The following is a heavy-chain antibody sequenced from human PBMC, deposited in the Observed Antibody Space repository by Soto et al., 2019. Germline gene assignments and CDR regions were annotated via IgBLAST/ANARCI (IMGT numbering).Heavy chain of an antibody. CDR2: IIPIFATT. V-gene: IGHV1-69*18. CDR3: ARESGGEDSNNYNWFDT. CDR1: GDTFNNYA. D-gene: IGHD6-6*01. Sequence: QVQLVQSGAEVNKPGASVKVSCKASGDTFNNYAVTWVRQAPGQGLEWMGKIIPIFATTNYAQKFQGRVTLTADGSTTTAHIHRSSLRSADTAVYYCARESGGEDSNNYNWFDTWGQRTLVTLSA. J-gene: IGHJ5*02.